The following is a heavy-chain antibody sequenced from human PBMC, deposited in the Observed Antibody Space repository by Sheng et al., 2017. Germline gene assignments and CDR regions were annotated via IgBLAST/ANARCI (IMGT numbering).Heavy chain of an antibody. J-gene: IGHJ4*02. CDR2: IKDDGSEK. Sequence: EVQLVESGGGLAQPGGSLRLSCEGAGFTFSNYWMTWVRQAPGKGLEWVANIKDDGSEKKXVDSVKGRFTISRDNVKNSLYLQMNSLKAEDTAVYYCARGGSKVTTWGQGTRRSPSP. CDR3: ARGGSKVTT. V-gene: IGHV3-7*01. D-gene: IGHD4-17*01. CDR1: GFTFSNYW.